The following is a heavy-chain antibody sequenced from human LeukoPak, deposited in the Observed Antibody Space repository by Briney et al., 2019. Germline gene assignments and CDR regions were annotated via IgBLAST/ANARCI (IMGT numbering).Heavy chain of an antibody. V-gene: IGHV4-59*08. Sequence: PSETLSLTCTVSGGSISSYYWNWIRQPPGKGLEWIGYIYYSGSTNYNPSLKSRVTISVDTSKNQFSLKLSSVTAADTAVYYCARVKGVAVAGRDYYYYYGMDVWGQGTTVTVSS. CDR3: ARVKGVAVAGRDYYYYYGMDV. CDR2: IYYSGST. J-gene: IGHJ6*02. D-gene: IGHD6-19*01. CDR1: GGSISSYY.